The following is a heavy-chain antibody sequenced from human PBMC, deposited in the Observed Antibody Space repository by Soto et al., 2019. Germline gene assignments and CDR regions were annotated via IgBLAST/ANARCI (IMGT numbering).Heavy chain of an antibody. CDR3: ARGYCTNGVCYSYYYYGMEV. CDR2: IYSGGST. D-gene: IGHD2-8*01. J-gene: IGHJ6*02. CDR1: GFTVSSNY. V-gene: IGHV3-53*01. Sequence: GGSLRLSCAASGFTVSSNYMSWVRQAPGKGLEWVSVIYSGGSTYYADSVKGRFTISRDNSKNTLYLQMNSLRAEDTAVYYCARGYCTNGVCYSYYYYGMEVWGQGTTVTVS.